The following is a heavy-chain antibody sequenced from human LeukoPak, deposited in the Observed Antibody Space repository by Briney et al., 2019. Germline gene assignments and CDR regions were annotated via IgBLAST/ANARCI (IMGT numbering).Heavy chain of an antibody. V-gene: IGHV3-21*01. CDR3: ARAKWVGTTDNWFDP. CDR2: ISTSSSYI. D-gene: IGHD1-1*01. CDR1: GFTFSTYS. Sequence: GGSLRLSCAASGFTFSTYSMNWVRQAPGKGLEWVSSISTSSSYIKYADSLKGRFTISRDNAKNSLYLQMNSLRAEDTAIYYCARAKWVGTTDNWFDPWGQGTLVTVSS. J-gene: IGHJ5*02.